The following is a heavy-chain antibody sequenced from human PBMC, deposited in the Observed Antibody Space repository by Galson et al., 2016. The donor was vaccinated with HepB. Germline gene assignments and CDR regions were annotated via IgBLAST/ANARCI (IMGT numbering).Heavy chain of an antibody. J-gene: IGHJ4*02. CDR2: IYPGDSDT. CDR1: ANLFNRYW. CDR3: AGRDWHYDGGPPDY. Sequence: QSGAEVTKPGESLKMSCKGSANLFNRYWIAWVRQMPGQGLEWMGIIYPGDSDTKYGPSFEGRVTISVDRAISTAYLQWTSLKASDTANYYCAGRDWHYDGGPPDYWGQGTLVTGSS. V-gene: IGHV5-51*01. D-gene: IGHD1-7*01.